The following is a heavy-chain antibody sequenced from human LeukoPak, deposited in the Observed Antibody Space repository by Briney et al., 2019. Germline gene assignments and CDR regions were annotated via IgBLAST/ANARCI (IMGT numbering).Heavy chain of an antibody. Sequence: GGSLRLSCAASGFTFSSYSMNWVRQAPGKGLEWVSPISSSSSYIYYADSVKGRFTISRDNAKNSLYLQMNSLRAEDTAVYYCARDFVVPAAIPYDYWGQGTLVTVSS. V-gene: IGHV3-21*01. J-gene: IGHJ4*02. D-gene: IGHD2-2*02. CDR3: ARDFVVPAAIPYDY. CDR1: GFTFSSYS. CDR2: ISSSSSYI.